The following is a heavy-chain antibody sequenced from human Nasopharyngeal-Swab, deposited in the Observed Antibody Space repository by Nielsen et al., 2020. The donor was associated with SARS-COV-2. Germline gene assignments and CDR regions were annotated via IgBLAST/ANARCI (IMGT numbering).Heavy chain of an antibody. J-gene: IGHJ6*03. CDR1: GGSISSSNYY. CDR2: IYYSGST. CDR3: AREFSSSYYYYYYMDV. V-gene: IGHV4-39*07. Sequence: GSLRLSCTLSGGSISSSNYYWGWIRQPPGKALEWIGNIYYSGSTYYNPSLKSRVTISVDTSKNQFSLKLSSVTAADTAVYYCAREFSSSYYYYYYMDVWGKGTTVTVSS. D-gene: IGHD6-6*01.